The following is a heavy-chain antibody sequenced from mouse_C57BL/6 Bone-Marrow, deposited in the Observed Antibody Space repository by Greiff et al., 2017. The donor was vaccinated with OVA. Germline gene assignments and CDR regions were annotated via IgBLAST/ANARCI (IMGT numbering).Heavy chain of an antibody. Sequence: VQLQQPGAELVKPGASVKVSCKASGYTFTSYWMHWVKQRPGQGLEWIGRIHPSDSDTNYNQQFNGKATLTVDKSSSTAYMQLSSLTSEDSAVYYCALEGDYYWYFGVWGTGTTVTVSA. CDR3: ALEGDYYWYFGV. CDR1: GYTFTSYW. D-gene: IGHD2-13*01. CDR2: IHPSDSDT. V-gene: IGHV1-74*01. J-gene: IGHJ1*03.